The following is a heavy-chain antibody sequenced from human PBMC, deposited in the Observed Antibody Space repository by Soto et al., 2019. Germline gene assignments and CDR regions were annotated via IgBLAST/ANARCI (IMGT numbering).Heavy chain of an antibody. Sequence: GGSLRLSXAASGFTFSSYWMHWVRQAPGKGLVWVSRINSDGSSTSYADSVKGRFTISRDNAKNTLYLQMNSLRAEDTAVYYCARDVEMATSKELRDYWGQGTLVTVSS. J-gene: IGHJ4*02. CDR2: INSDGSST. CDR1: GFTFSSYW. CDR3: ARDVEMATSKELRDY. V-gene: IGHV3-74*01. D-gene: IGHD5-12*01.